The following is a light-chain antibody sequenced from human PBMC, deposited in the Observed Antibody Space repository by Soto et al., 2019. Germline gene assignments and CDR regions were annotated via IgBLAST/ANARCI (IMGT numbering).Light chain of an antibody. CDR2: GAS. CDR3: QQCHRYWT. Sequence: DIQMTQSPSTLSASVGDRVTITCRASESMSNCLAWYQQKPGKAPKLLISGASSLQSGVPSRFSGSASGTEFTLTISSLQPDDIATYYGQQCHRYWTFGQGTKVDIK. CDR1: ESMSNC. V-gene: IGKV1-5*01. J-gene: IGKJ1*01.